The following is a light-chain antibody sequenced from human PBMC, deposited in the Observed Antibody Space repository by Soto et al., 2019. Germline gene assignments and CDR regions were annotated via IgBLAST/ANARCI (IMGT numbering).Light chain of an antibody. CDR1: QSISSY. Sequence: DLQMTQSPSSLSVSVGDRVTITCRASQSISSYLNWYQQKPGKAPKLLIYASFNVQSGVPSRFSGRGSGTDFTLTISSLQPEDFATYYCQQTYSTPYTFGQGTKLEIK. J-gene: IGKJ2*01. CDR3: QQTYSTPYT. V-gene: IGKV1-39*01. CDR2: ASF.